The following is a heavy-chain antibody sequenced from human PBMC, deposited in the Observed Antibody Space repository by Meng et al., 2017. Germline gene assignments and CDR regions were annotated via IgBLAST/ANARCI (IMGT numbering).Heavy chain of an antibody. V-gene: IGHV4-59*12. CDR1: GGSISSYY. D-gene: IGHD5-24*01. Sequence: SETLSLTCTVSGGSISSYYWSWIRQPPGKGLEWIGYIYYSGSTNYNPSLKSRVTMSVDTSKNQFSLKLSSVTAADTAVYYCARDRRDGYNFRWYFDLWGRGTLVTVSS. CDR2: IYYSGST. J-gene: IGHJ2*01. CDR3: ARDRRDGYNFRWYFDL.